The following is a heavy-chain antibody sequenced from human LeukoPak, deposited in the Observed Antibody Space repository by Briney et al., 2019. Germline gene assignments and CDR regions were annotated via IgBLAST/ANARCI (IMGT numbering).Heavy chain of an antibody. CDR3: ARDLEWEQHNAFDI. D-gene: IGHD1-26*01. V-gene: IGHV1-18*01. J-gene: IGHJ3*02. Sequence: ASVKVSCKASGYTFSSYGISWVRQAPGQGLEGMGWISAYNGNTNYAQKLQGRVTMTTDTSTSTAYMELRSLRSDDTAVYYCARDLEWEQHNAFDIWGQGTMVTVSS. CDR2: ISAYNGNT. CDR1: GYTFSSYG.